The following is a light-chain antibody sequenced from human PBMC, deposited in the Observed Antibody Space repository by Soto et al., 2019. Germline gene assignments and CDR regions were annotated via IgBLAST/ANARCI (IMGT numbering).Light chain of an antibody. J-gene: IGKJ3*01. CDR3: QQYHSLPTT. CDR1: QSVTRTY. Sequence: EIVWTQSPGTLSLSPGERATLSCRASQSVTRTYLAWYQQKPGQPPRLLIYGASHWATGIPARFSGSGSGTDFTLTMSRLEPEDFTVYDCQQYHSLPTTFGPGTKVDI. V-gene: IGKV3-20*01. CDR2: GAS.